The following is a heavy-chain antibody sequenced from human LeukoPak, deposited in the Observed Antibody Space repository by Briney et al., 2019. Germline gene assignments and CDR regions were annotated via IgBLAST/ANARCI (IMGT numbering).Heavy chain of an antibody. Sequence: ASVKVSCKASGYTFTSYGISWVRQAPGQGLEWMGWNSAYNGNTNYAQKLQGRVTMTTDTSTSTAYMELRSLRSDDTAVYYCARVHYYDSSRLDAFDIWGQGTMVTVSS. D-gene: IGHD3-22*01. CDR2: NSAYNGNT. V-gene: IGHV1-18*01. CDR1: GYTFTSYG. CDR3: ARVHYYDSSRLDAFDI. J-gene: IGHJ3*02.